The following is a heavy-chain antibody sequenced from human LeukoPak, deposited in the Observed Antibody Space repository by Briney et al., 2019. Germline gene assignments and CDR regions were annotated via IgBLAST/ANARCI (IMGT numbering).Heavy chain of an antibody. CDR3: ARAPRSGWYSSGWLDY. Sequence: ASVKVSCKASGYTFSAYYMYWVRQAPGQGLEWMGWISAYNGNTNYAQKLQGRVTMTTDTSTSTAYMELRSLRSDDTAVYYCARAPRSGWYSSGWLDYWGQGTLVTVSS. D-gene: IGHD6-19*01. CDR2: ISAYNGNT. J-gene: IGHJ4*02. CDR1: GYTFSAYY. V-gene: IGHV1-18*04.